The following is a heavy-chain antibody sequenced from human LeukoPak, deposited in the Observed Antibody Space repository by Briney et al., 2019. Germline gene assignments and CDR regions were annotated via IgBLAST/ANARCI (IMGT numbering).Heavy chain of an antibody. D-gene: IGHD5-18*01. Sequence: ASVKVSCKASGYTFINSGISWVRQAPGQGLEWMGWISPYNGNTDYALKFQDRVTMTTDTSTSTAYMELRSLRSDDTALYYCARQLWSDGENAFDIWVQGTMVTVSA. V-gene: IGHV1-18*01. CDR2: ISPYNGNT. J-gene: IGHJ3*02. CDR3: ARQLWSDGENAFDI. CDR1: GYTFINSG.